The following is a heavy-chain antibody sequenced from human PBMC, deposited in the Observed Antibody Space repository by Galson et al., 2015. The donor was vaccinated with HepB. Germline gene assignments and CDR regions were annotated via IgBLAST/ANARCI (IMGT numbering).Heavy chain of an antibody. J-gene: IGHJ4*02. Sequence: SVKVSCKASGYTFTSYAMHWVRQAPGQRLEWMGWINAGNGNTKYSQKFQGRVTITRDTSASTAYMELSSLRSEDTAVYYCARVPYYYDSSGYYYMGPLGFDYWGQGTLVTVSS. CDR3: ARVPYYYDSSGYYYMGPLGFDY. D-gene: IGHD3-22*01. V-gene: IGHV1-3*01. CDR2: INAGNGNT. CDR1: GYTFTSYA.